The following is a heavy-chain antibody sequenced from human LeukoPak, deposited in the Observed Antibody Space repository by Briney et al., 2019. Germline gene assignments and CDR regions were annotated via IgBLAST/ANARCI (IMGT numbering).Heavy chain of an antibody. CDR1: GFTFSSYA. J-gene: IGHJ4*02. V-gene: IGHV3-30*04. CDR3: AKDRGSYFNEYYFDY. D-gene: IGHD1-26*01. CDR2: ISYDGSNK. Sequence: GGSLRLSCAASGFTFSSYAMHWVRQAPGKGLEWVAVISYDGSNKYYADSVKGRFTISRDNSKNTLYLQMNSLRAEDTAVYYCAKDRGSYFNEYYFDYWGQGTLVTVSS.